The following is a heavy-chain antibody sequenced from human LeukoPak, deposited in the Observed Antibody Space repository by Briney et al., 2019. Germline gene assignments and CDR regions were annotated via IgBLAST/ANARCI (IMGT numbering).Heavy chain of an antibody. V-gene: IGHV3-23*01. CDR1: GFTFSSYA. CDR2: ISGSGGST. D-gene: IGHD2-2*01. Sequence: PGGSLRLSCAASGFTFSSYAMSWVRQAPGKGLEWVSAISGSGGSTYYADSVKGRFTISRDNSKNTLYLQMNSLRAEDTAVYYCAKESYYSSTSCYRAFDYWGQGTLVTVSS. J-gene: IGHJ4*02. CDR3: AKESYYSSTSCYRAFDY.